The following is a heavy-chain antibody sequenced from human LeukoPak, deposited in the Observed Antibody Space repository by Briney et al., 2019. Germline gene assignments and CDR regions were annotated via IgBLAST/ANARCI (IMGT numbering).Heavy chain of an antibody. J-gene: IGHJ4*02. CDR2: IYDSGST. Sequence: SETLSLTCTVSGGSISNYYWSWIRQPPGKGLEWIGYIYDSGSTNYNPSLKSRVTISVDTSKNQFSLKLSSVTAADTAVYYCASDRIWFGESTNEYWGQGTLVTVSS. V-gene: IGHV4-59*01. CDR3: ASDRIWFGESTNEY. CDR1: GGSISNYY. D-gene: IGHD3-10*01.